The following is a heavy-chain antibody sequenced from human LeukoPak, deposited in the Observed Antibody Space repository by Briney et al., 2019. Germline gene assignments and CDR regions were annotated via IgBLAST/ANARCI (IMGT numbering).Heavy chain of an antibody. Sequence: GRSLRLSCAASGFTFSSYSMNWVRQAPGKGLEWVSSISSSSSYIYYADSVKGRFTISRDNAKNSLYLQMNSLRAEDTAVYYCARAYCSSTSCYFPWGQGTLVTVSS. CDR3: ARAYCSSTSCYFP. CDR1: GFTFSSYS. V-gene: IGHV3-21*01. J-gene: IGHJ5*02. D-gene: IGHD2-2*01. CDR2: ISSSSSYI.